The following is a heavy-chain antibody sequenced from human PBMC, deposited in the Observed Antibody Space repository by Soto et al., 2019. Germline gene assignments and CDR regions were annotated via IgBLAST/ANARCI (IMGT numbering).Heavy chain of an antibody. J-gene: IGHJ5*02. CDR1: FCSISSYY. CDR2: IYYSGST. D-gene: IGHD2-21*01. V-gene: IGHV4-59*08. Sequence: SDTLYLTSTVPFCSISSYYWSWMRKPPWKGLKWIGYIYYSGSTNYNPSLKSRVTISVDTSKNQFSLKLSSVTAADTAVYYCARQLFGHGDWFDPWGQGTLVTVS. CDR3: ARQLFGHGDWFDP.